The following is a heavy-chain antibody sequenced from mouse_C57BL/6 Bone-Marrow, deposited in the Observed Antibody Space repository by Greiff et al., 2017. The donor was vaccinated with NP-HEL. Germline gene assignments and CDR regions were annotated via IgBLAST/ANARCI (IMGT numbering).Heavy chain of an antibody. CDR3: TRDDGSPGYAMDY. V-gene: IGHV5-9-1*02. CDR1: GFTFSSYA. CDR2: ISSGGDYI. D-gene: IGHD1-1*02. J-gene: IGHJ4*01. Sequence: EVRLVESGEGLVKPGGSLKLSCAASGFTFSSYAMSWVRQTPEKRLEWVAYISSGGDYIYYADTVKGRFTISRDNARNTLYLQMSSLKSEDTAMYYCTRDDGSPGYAMDYWGQGTSVTVSS.